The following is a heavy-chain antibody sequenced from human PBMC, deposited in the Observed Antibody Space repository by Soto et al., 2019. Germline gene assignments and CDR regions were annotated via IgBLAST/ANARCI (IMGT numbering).Heavy chain of an antibody. CDR2: IIPIFGTA. V-gene: IGHV1-69*06. D-gene: IGHD3-3*01. CDR1: GGPLISYA. Sequence: SVKVACKASGGPLISYAIVWVRQAPGQGLEWMGGIIPIFGTANYAQKFQGRVTITADKSTSTAYMELSSLRSEDTAVYYCAREADYAFWSGYWFDPWGQGTLVTVSS. J-gene: IGHJ5*02. CDR3: AREADYAFWSGYWFDP.